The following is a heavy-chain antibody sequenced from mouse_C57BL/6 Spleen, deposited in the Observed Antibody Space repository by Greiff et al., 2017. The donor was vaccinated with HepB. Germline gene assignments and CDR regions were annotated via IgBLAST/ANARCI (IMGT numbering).Heavy chain of an antibody. J-gene: IGHJ2*01. D-gene: IGHD2-3*01. CDR1: GYTFTSYG. CDR3: ARGVTTHYFDY. CDR2: IYPRSGNT. Sequence: VQLQQSGAELARPGASVKLSCKASGYTFTSYGISWVKQRTGQGLEWIGEIYPRSGNTYYNEKFKGKATLTADKSSSTAYMELRSLTSEDSAVYFCARGVTTHYFDYWGQGTTLTVSS. V-gene: IGHV1-81*01.